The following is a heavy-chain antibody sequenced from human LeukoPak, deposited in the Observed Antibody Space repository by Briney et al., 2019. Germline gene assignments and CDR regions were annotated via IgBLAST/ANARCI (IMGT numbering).Heavy chain of an antibody. CDR3: ARDLYYDILTGYYSPGYFDY. V-gene: IGHV3-23*01. J-gene: IGHJ4*02. CDR1: GFTFSSYA. Sequence: GGPLRLSCAASGFTFSSYAMSWVRQAPGKGLEWVSAISGSGGSTYYADSVKDRFTISRDNSKNTLYLQMNSLRAEDTAVYYCARDLYYDILTGYYSPGYFDYWGQGTLVTVSS. D-gene: IGHD3-9*01. CDR2: ISGSGGST.